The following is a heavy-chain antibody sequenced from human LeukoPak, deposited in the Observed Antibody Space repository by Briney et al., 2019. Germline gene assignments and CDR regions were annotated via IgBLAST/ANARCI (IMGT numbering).Heavy chain of an antibody. Sequence: SETLSLTCTVSGGPISSYYWSWIRQPPGKGLEWIGYIYYSGSPNYNPSLRSRVTISVDTSKNQFSLKLSSVTAADTAVYYCARGPYSYDSSGAFDIWGQGTMVTVSS. D-gene: IGHD3-22*01. CDR2: IYYSGSP. J-gene: IGHJ3*02. V-gene: IGHV4-59*01. CDR1: GGPISSYY. CDR3: ARGPYSYDSSGAFDI.